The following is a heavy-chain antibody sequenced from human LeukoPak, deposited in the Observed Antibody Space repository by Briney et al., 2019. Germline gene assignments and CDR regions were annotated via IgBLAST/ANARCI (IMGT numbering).Heavy chain of an antibody. V-gene: IGHV1-2*02. CDR2: INPNSGGT. Sequence: ASVKVSCKASGGTFSSYAISWVRQAPGQGLEWMGWINPNSGGTNYAQKFQGRVTMTRDTSISTAYMELSRLRSDDTAVYYCAREARRDVYWGQGTLVTVSS. D-gene: IGHD6-6*01. CDR1: GGTFSSYA. J-gene: IGHJ4*02. CDR3: AREARRDVY.